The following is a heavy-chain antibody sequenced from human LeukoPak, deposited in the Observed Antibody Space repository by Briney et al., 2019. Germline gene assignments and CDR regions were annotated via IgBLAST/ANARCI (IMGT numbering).Heavy chain of an antibody. Sequence: SETLSLTCAVYGGSSRGYYWSWIRQPPGKGLEWIGEINHSGSTNYNPSLKSRVTISVDTSKNQFSLKLSSVTAADTAVYYCARGCGSSSSNWFDPWGQGTLVTVSS. D-gene: IGHD6-6*01. CDR1: GGSSRGYY. CDR3: ARGCGSSSSNWFDP. J-gene: IGHJ5*02. CDR2: INHSGST. V-gene: IGHV4-34*01.